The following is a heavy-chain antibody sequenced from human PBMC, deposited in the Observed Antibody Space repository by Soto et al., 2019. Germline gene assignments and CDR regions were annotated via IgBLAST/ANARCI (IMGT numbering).Heavy chain of an antibody. V-gene: IGHV3-66*01. Sequence: EVQLVESGGGLVQPGGSLRLSCAASGFTVSSNYMSWVRQAPGKGLEWVSVIYSGGSTYYADSVKGRFTISRDNSKNTLYLQMNSLRAEDTAVYYCAREVYDYIWGSYRWRAFDIWGQGTMVTVSS. D-gene: IGHD3-16*02. CDR3: AREVYDYIWGSYRWRAFDI. CDR2: IYSGGST. J-gene: IGHJ3*02. CDR1: GFTVSSNY.